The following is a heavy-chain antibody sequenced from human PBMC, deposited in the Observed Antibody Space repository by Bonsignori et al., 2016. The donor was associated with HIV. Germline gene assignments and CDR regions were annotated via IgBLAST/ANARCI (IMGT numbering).Heavy chain of an antibody. V-gene: IGHV4-61*02. J-gene: IGHJ5*02. Sequence: SETLSLTCTVSGGSISSGSYYWSWIRQPAGKGLEWIGRIYTSGSTNYNPSLKSRVTISVDTSKNQFSLKLSSVTAADTAVYYCARDRSIAARQGVFQWWFDPWGQGTLVTVSS. CDR1: GGSISSGSYY. D-gene: IGHD6-6*01. CDR2: IYTSGST. CDR3: ARDRSIAARQGVFQWWFDP.